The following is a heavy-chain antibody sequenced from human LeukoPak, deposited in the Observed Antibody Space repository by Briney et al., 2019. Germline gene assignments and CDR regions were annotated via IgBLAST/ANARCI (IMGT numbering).Heavy chain of an antibody. CDR3: ARVLPAAIEDASTYEWFDP. CDR1: GYTFTSYY. CDR2: INPSGGST. Sequence: GASVKVSCKASGYTFTSYYMHWVRQAPGQGLEWMGIINPSGGSTSYAQKFQGRVTMTRDMSTSTVYMELSSLRSEDTAVYYCARVLPAAIEDASTYEWFDPWGQGTLVTVSS. D-gene: IGHD2-2*02. V-gene: IGHV1-46*01. J-gene: IGHJ5*02.